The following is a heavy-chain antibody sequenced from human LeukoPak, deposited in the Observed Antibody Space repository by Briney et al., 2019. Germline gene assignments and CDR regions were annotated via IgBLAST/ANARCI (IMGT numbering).Heavy chain of an antibody. V-gene: IGHV3-30*02. CDR1: GFTFSSYG. CDR2: IRYDGSNK. CDR3: ARGYYYDRSFDY. Sequence: GGSLRLSCAASGFTFSSYGMHWVRQAPGKGLEWVAFIRYDGSNKYYADSVKGRFTISRDDARNSLFLQMNSLRAEDTAVYYCARGYYYDRSFDYWGQGALVTVSS. D-gene: IGHD3-22*01. J-gene: IGHJ4*02.